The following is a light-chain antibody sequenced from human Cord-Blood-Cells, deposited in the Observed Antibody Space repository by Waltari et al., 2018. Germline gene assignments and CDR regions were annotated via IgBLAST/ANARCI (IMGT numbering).Light chain of an antibody. J-gene: IGKJ4*01. CDR3: MHSTHWPRLT. Sequence: DVVMTQSPLSLPVTLGQPASISCRSSQSLVHSDGNTYLDWFQQRPGQSPMRLIYKVSHRESGVPDRFSGSGSGTDFTLKISRVEAEDVGVYYCMHSTHWPRLTFGGGTKVEIK. CDR1: QSLVHSDGNTY. V-gene: IGKV2-30*02. CDR2: KVS.